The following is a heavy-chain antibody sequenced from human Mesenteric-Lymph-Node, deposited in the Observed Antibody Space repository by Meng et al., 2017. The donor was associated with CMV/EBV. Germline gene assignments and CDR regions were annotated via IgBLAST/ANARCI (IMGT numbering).Heavy chain of an antibody. CDR1: GGSIRRGGYY. CDR2: NYYTGRT. V-gene: IGHV4-31*03. J-gene: IGHJ4*02. CDR3: ARVGYSGSFFDI. D-gene: IGHD1-26*01. Sequence: CNVSGGSIRRGGYYWSWIRQHPEKGRGWIEYNYYTGRTSYKPSIWSRVVMSVDTSKIQFSLNLSSVTAADTAVYFCARVGYSGSFFDIWGQGTLVTVSS.